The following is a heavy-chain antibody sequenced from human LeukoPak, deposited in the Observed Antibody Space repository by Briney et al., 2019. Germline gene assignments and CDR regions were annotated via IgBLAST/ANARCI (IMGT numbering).Heavy chain of an antibody. CDR3: TRGAGWVSDY. J-gene: IGHJ4*02. CDR1: DDSISDYY. V-gene: IGHV4-59*01. D-gene: IGHD1-26*01. Sequence: SETLSLTCTVSDDSISDYYRWWIWKPPREGLGWIGIFHNNGTASNNLSPKSRVTLSAATSKTKFSFKLDSLTNGDTAVCYCTRGAGWVSDYWGERIVDSVFS. CDR2: FHNNGTA.